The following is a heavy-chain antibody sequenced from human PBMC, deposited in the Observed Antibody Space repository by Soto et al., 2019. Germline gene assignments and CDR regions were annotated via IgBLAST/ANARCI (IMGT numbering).Heavy chain of an antibody. Sequence: SVKVSCKASGYTFGHFYITWVRQAPGQGLEWMGAISPHNRNTNYAEKFRGRVTMTTDTSTTTAYMELRSLRSDDTADYYCARDEGGYDILNGYYKAHHFDQWGQGALVTVSS. D-gene: IGHD3-9*01. CDR1: GYTFGHFY. J-gene: IGHJ4*02. CDR3: ARDEGGYDILNGYYKAHHFDQ. CDR2: ISPHNRNT. V-gene: IGHV1-18*01.